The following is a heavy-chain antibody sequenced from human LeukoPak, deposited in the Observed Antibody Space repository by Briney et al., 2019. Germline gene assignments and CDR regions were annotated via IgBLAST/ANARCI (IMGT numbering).Heavy chain of an antibody. V-gene: IGHV3-74*01. D-gene: IGHD5-12*01. CDR1: GFTFSSYW. CDR2: INTDGSST. J-gene: IGHJ4*02. CDR3: ARDSGRRLDY. Sequence: GESLRLSCAASGFTFSSYWMHWVRQAPGKGRVWVSIINTDGSSTTYADSVKGRFTISRDNAKNTLYLQMSSLRAEDTAVYYCARDSGRRLDYWGQGTLVTVSS.